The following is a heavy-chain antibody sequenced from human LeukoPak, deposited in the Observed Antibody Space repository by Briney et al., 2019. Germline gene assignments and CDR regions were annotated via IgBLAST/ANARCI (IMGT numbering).Heavy chain of an antibody. CDR3: ARSRGYYYYYGMDV. CDR1: GGSFSGYY. J-gene: IGHJ6*02. V-gene: IGHV4-34*01. D-gene: IGHD6-19*01. Sequence: SETLSLTCAVYGGSFSGYYWSWIRQPPGKGLEWIGEINHSGSTNYDPSLKSRVTISVDTSKNQFSLKLSSVTAADTAVYYCARSRGYYYYYGMDVWGQGTTVTVSS. CDR2: INHSGST.